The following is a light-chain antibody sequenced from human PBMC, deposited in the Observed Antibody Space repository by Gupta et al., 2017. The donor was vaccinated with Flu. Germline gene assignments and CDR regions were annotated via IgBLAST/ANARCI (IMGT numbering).Light chain of an antibody. Sequence: SSLSASVGDRVTITCRASQSIRSYLNWYKQKPGKGPKLLIYAASSLQSGVPSRFSGSGSGKDFTLTISSRQLEDSANYYCQQSDSTPVLTFGHGTKVEIK. J-gene: IGKJ3*01. V-gene: IGKV1-39*01. CDR3: QQSDSTPVLT. CDR2: AAS. CDR1: QSIRSY.